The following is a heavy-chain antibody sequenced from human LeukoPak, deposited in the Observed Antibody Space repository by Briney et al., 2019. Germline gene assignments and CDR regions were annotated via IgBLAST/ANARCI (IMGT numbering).Heavy chain of an antibody. CDR1: GHTFTSYG. V-gene: IGHV1-18*01. J-gene: IGHJ4*02. CDR3: ARDSTTGGDYAPYYFDY. Sequence: ASVKVSCKASGHTFTSYGISWVRQAPGQGLEWMGWISAYNGNTNYAQKLQGRVTMTTDTSTSTAYMELRSLRSDDTAVYHCARDSTTGGDYAPYYFDYWGQGTLVTVSS. CDR2: ISAYNGNT. D-gene: IGHD4-17*01.